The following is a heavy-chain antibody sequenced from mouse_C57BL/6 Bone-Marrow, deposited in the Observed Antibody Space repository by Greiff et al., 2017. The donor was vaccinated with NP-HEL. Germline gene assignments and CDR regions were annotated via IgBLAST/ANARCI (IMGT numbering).Heavy chain of an antibody. J-gene: IGHJ4*01. V-gene: IGHV5-4*03. Sequence: VKLVESGGGLVKPGGSLKLSCAASGFTFSSYAMSWVRQTPEKRLEWVANISDGGSYTYYPDNVKGRFTISRDNAKNNLYLQMSHLKSEDTAMYYCARVAVDAMDYWGQGTSVTVSS. CDR3: ARVAVDAMDY. D-gene: IGHD1-1*01. CDR1: GFTFSSYA. CDR2: ISDGGSYT.